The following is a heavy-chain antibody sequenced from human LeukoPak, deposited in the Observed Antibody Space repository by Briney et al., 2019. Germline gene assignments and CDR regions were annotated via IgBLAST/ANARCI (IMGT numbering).Heavy chain of an antibody. CDR1: GFTVSSNY. CDR3: AKVVATTNHPFDY. CDR2: IYSGGST. V-gene: IGHV3-53*01. D-gene: IGHD5-12*01. J-gene: IGHJ4*02. Sequence: GGSLRLSCAASGFTVSSNYMSWVRQAPGKGLEWVSVIYSGGSTYYADSVKGRFTISRDNSKNTLYLQMNNLRAEDTAVYYCAKVVATTNHPFDYWGQGTLVTVSS.